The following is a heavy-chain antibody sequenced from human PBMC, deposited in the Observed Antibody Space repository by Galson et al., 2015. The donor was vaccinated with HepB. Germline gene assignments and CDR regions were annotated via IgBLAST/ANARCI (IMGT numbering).Heavy chain of an antibody. J-gene: IGHJ3*02. CDR2: INPNSGGT. CDR1: GYTFTGYY. Sequence: SVKVSCKASGYTFTGYYMNWVRQAPGQGLEWMGRINPNSGGTNYAQKFQGRVTMTRDTSISTAYMELSRLRSDDTAVYYCARSGQWGSMTTVTLGAFDIWGQGTMVTVSS. D-gene: IGHD4-17*01. CDR3: ARSGQWGSMTTVTLGAFDI. V-gene: IGHV1-2*06.